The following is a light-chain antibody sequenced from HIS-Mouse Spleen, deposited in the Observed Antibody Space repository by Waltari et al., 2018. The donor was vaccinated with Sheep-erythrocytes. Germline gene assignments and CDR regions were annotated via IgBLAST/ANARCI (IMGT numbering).Light chain of an antibody. V-gene: IGLV2-23*01. J-gene: IGLJ3*02. CDR2: EGS. CDR1: SSDGGSYNL. CDR3: CSYAGSSTPWV. Sequence: QSALTQPASVSGSPGQSITISCTGTSSDGGSYNLVSWYQQHPGKAPKLMIYEGSKRPSGVSNRFSGSMSGNTASLTISGLQAEDEADYYCCSYAGSSTPWVFGGGTKLTVL.